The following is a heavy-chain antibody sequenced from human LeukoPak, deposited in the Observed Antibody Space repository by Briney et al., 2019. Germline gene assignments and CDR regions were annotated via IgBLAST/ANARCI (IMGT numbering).Heavy chain of an antibody. CDR2: ISYDGSNK. Sequence: PGRSLRLSCAASGFTFSSYGMHWVRQAPGKGLEWVAVISYDGSNKYYADSVKGRFTISRDNAKNSLYLQMNSLRAEDTAVYYCARDKFPGYSYGGYYFDYWGQGTLVTVSS. J-gene: IGHJ4*02. D-gene: IGHD5-18*01. V-gene: IGHV3-30*03. CDR1: GFTFSSYG. CDR3: ARDKFPGYSYGGYYFDY.